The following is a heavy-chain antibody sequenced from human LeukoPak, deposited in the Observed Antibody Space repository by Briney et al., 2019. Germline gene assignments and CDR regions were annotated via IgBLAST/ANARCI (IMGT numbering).Heavy chain of an antibody. CDR3: ARDHAYYYDSSGYSDY. V-gene: IGHV1-18*01. Sequence: ASVKVSCKASGYTFTSYGISWVRQAPGQGLEWMGWISGYNGNTNYAQRLQGRVTMTTDTSTSTAYMELRSLRSDDTAVYYCARDHAYYYDSSGYSDYWGQGTLVTVSS. CDR1: GYTFTSYG. J-gene: IGHJ4*02. D-gene: IGHD3-22*01. CDR2: ISGYNGNT.